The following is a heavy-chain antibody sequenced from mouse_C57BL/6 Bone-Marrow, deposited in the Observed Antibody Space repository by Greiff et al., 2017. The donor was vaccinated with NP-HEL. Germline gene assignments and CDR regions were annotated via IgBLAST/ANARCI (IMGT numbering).Heavy chain of an antibody. V-gene: IGHV1-82*01. CDR3: ARGVIYDGYSWFAY. J-gene: IGHJ3*01. CDR1: GYAFSSSW. D-gene: IGHD2-3*01. Sequence: QVQLQQSGPELVKPGASVKISCKASGYAFSSSWMNWVKQRPGKGLEWIGRIYPGDGDTNYNGKFKGKATLTADKSSSTAYMQLSSLTSEDSAVYFCARGVIYDGYSWFAYWGQGTLVTVSA. CDR2: IYPGDGDT.